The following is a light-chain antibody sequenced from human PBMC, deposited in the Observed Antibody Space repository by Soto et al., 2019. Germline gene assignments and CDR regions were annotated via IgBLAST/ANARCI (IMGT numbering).Light chain of an antibody. CDR3: QQRSNWPRA. V-gene: IGKV3D-20*02. Sequence: IVLTQSPGTLSLSPGERATLSCRASQSVSSSYLAWYQQKPGQAPRLLIYGASSRATGIPDRFSGSGSGTDFTLTISSLEPEDFAVYYCQQRSNWPRAFGGGTKVDIK. CDR2: GAS. CDR1: QSVSSSY. J-gene: IGKJ4*01.